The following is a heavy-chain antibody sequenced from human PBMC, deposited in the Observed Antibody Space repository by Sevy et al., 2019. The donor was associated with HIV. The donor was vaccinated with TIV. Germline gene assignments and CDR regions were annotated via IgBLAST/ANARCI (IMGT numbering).Heavy chain of an antibody. CDR3: ARGPDYYDSSGYYYQ. Sequence: GGSLRLSCAASGFTFSSYSMRWVRQAPGKGLEWVSSINSISTYIYYADSVKGRFTISRDNAKNSLYLQMNSLRAEDTAVYYCARGPDYYDSSGYYYQWCQGTLVTVSS. CDR2: INSISTYI. V-gene: IGHV3-21*01. J-gene: IGHJ4*02. CDR1: GFTFSSYS. D-gene: IGHD3-22*01.